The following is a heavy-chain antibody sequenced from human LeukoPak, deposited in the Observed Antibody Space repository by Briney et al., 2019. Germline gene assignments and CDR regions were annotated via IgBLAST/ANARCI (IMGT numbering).Heavy chain of an antibody. CDR1: GFTFSSYA. CDR3: AKDVIRVGSWPGYWFDP. CDR2: ISGSSGST. D-gene: IGHD2-15*01. V-gene: IGHV3-23*01. Sequence: GGSLRLSCAASGFTFSSYAMSWVRQAPGKGLEWVSAISGSSGSTYYADSVKGRFTISRDNSKNTLYLQMNSLRAEDTAVYYCAKDVIRVGSWPGYWFDPWGQGTLVTVSS. J-gene: IGHJ5*02.